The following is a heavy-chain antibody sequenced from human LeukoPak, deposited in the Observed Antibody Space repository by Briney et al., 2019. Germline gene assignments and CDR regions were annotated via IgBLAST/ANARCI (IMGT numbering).Heavy chain of an antibody. CDR2: ISSGGSTI. J-gene: IGHJ3*02. CDR1: GFTFSSYE. Sequence: GGSLRLSCAASGFTFSSYEMNWVRQAPGKGLEWVSYISSGGSTIYYADSVKGRFTISRDNAKNSLYLQMNSLRAEDTAVYYCARDGLELWFGELLSDAFDIWGQGTMVTVSS. V-gene: IGHV3-48*03. D-gene: IGHD3-10*01. CDR3: ARDGLELWFGELLSDAFDI.